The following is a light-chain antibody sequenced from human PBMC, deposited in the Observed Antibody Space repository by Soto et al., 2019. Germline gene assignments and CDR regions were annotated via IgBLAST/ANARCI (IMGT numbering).Light chain of an antibody. CDR2: EVS. CDR1: SSDIGAYNY. CDR3: SSYAGSSNYV. Sequence: QSVLTQPPSASGSPGQSVTISCTGTSSDIGAYNYVSWYQQHPGKAPKLIIYEVSQRPSGVPDRFSGSTSGNTASLTVSGLQAEDEADYYCSSYAGSSNYVFGTGTKVTVL. V-gene: IGLV2-8*01. J-gene: IGLJ1*01.